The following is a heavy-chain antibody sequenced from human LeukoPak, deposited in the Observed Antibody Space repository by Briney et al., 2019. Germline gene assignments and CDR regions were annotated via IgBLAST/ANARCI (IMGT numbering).Heavy chain of an antibody. CDR2: ISGSGSST. CDR3: ARSQGGVPAALNFDY. Sequence: GGSLRLSCAASGFTFSSYAMSWVRQAPGKGLEWVSEISGSGSSTYYADSVKGRFTISRDNSKNTLYLQMNSLRAEDTAVYYCARSQGGVPAALNFDYWGQGTLVTVSS. V-gene: IGHV3-23*01. CDR1: GFTFSSYA. J-gene: IGHJ4*02. D-gene: IGHD2-2*01.